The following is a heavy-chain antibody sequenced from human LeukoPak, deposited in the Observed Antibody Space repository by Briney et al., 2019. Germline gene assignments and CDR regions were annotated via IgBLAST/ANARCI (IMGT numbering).Heavy chain of an antibody. Sequence: SETLSLTCTVSGGSISSSSHNWGWIRQPPGKGLEWIGSIYYSGSTYYNPSLRSRVTISVDTSKNQVSLKLSSVTAADTAAYYCAMTVSRYYGMDVWGQGTTVTVSS. CDR3: AMTVSRYYGMDV. V-gene: IGHV4-39*01. CDR1: GGSISSSSHN. CDR2: IYYSGST. J-gene: IGHJ6*02. D-gene: IGHD4-17*01.